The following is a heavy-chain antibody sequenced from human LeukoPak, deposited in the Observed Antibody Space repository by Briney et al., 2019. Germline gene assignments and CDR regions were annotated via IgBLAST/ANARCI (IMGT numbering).Heavy chain of an antibody. J-gene: IGHJ3*02. Sequence: PGGSLRLSCAASGFTFSSYSMNWVRQAPGKGLEWVSSISSSSSYIYYADSVKGRFTISRDNAKNSLYLQMNSLRAEDTAVYYCARDLEQQLDGGAFDIWGQGTMVTVSS. D-gene: IGHD6-13*01. CDR3: ARDLEQQLDGGAFDI. V-gene: IGHV3-21*01. CDR2: ISSSSSYI. CDR1: GFTFSSYS.